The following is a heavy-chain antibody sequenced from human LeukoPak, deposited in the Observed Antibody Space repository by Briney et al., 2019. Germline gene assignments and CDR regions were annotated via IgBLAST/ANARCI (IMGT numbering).Heavy chain of an antibody. V-gene: IGHV4-4*02. CDR1: GGSISSNNW. J-gene: IGHJ4*02. CDR2: IYYSGST. D-gene: IGHD1-26*01. Sequence: PSGTLSLTCAVSGGSISSNNWWSWVRQPPGKGLEWIGEIYYSGSTNYNPSLKTRVTMSVDESKNQFSLKLTSVTAADTAVYYCARGKIDIVGAVTFDYWGQGTLVTVSS. CDR3: ARGKIDIVGAVTFDY.